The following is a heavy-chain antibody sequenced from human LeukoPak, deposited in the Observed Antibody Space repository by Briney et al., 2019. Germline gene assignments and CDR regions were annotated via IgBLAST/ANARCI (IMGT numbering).Heavy chain of an antibody. CDR3: ARGPAFYDILTGPPVDAFDI. CDR2: INHSGST. V-gene: IGHV4-34*01. J-gene: IGHJ3*02. D-gene: IGHD3-9*01. Sequence: PSETLSLTCAVYGGSFSGYYWSWLRQPPGKGLEWIGEINHSGSTNYNPSLKSRVTISVYTSKNPFSLKLSSVTAADTAVYYCARGPAFYDILTGPPVDAFDIWGQGTMVTVSS. CDR1: GGSFSGYY.